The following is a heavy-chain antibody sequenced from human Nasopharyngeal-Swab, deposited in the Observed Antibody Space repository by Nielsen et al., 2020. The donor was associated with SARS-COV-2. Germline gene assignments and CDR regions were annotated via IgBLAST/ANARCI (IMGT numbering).Heavy chain of an antibody. J-gene: IGHJ4*02. V-gene: IGHV3-30*18. CDR2: ISYDGSNK. CDR3: AKDSVYY. Sequence: WIRQPPGKGLEWVAVISYDGSNKYYADSVKGRFTISRDNSKNTLYLQMNSLRAEDTAVYYCAKDSVYYWGQGTLFTVSS.